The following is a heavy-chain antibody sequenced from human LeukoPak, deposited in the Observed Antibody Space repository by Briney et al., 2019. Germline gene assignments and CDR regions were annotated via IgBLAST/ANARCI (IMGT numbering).Heavy chain of an antibody. D-gene: IGHD2-15*01. V-gene: IGHV3-23*01. J-gene: IGHJ4*02. Sequence: PPGGSLRLSCAASGFTFITYAMGWVRQAPGKGREWVSGISGSGDNTYYAGSVKGRFTISRDNSKNTLYLQMNSLRAEDTAVYYCAKSLVSTGTYYSSFDYWGQGTLVTVSS. CDR3: AKSLVSTGTYYSSFDY. CDR1: GFTFITYA. CDR2: ISGSGDNT.